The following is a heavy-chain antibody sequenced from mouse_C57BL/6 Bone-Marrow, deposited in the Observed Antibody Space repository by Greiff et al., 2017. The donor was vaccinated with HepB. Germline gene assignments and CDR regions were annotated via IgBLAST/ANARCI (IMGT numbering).Heavy chain of an antibody. V-gene: IGHV3-6*01. D-gene: IGHD4-1*01. CDR2: ISYDGSN. Sequence: EVKLVESGPGLVKPSQSLSLTCSVTGYSITSGYYWNWIRQFPGNKLEWMGYISYDGSNNYNPSLKNRISITRDTSKNQFFLKLNSVTTEDTATYYCARANWSWFAYWGQGTLVTVSA. J-gene: IGHJ3*01. CDR1: GYSITSGYY. CDR3: ARANWSWFAY.